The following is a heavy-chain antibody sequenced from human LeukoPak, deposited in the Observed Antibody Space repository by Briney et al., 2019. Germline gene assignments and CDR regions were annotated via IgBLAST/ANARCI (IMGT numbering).Heavy chain of an antibody. CDR1: GFTFSSYW. Sequence: GGSLRLSCAVSGFTFSSYWMHWVRQAPGKGLVWVSRINSDGSSASYADSVKGRFTISRDNAKNTLYLQMNSLRAEDTAVYYCARAGGGYSYGHQGYWGQGTLVTVSS. D-gene: IGHD5-18*01. CDR3: ARAGGGYSYGHQGY. CDR2: INSDGSSA. V-gene: IGHV3-74*01. J-gene: IGHJ4*02.